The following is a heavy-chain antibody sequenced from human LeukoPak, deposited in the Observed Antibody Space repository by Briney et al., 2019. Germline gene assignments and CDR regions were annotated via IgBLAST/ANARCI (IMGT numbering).Heavy chain of an antibody. D-gene: IGHD6-19*01. J-gene: IGHJ4*02. CDR1: GFTLSSNW. CDR3: ASSYSSGRYWD. Sequence: GGSLRLSCAASGFTLSSNWMHWVRQAPGKGLVWVSRINSDGSSTSYADSVKGRFTISRDNSKNTLYLQMNSLRAEDTAVYYCASSYSSGRYWDWGQGTLVTVSS. CDR2: INSDGSST. V-gene: IGHV3-74*01.